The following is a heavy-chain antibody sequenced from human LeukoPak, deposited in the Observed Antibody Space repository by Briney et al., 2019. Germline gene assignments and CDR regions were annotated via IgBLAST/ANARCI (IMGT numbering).Heavy chain of an antibody. CDR3: ARDFYGDYSLDY. CDR1: AFTVSSSY. Sequence: GGSLRLSCAASAFTVSSSYMNWVRQAPGKGLEWVSSISSSSSYIYYADSVKGRFTISRDNAKNSLYLQMNSLRAEDTAIYFCARDFYGDYSLDYWGQGTLVTVSS. V-gene: IGHV3-21*01. J-gene: IGHJ4*02. CDR2: ISSSSSYI. D-gene: IGHD4-17*01.